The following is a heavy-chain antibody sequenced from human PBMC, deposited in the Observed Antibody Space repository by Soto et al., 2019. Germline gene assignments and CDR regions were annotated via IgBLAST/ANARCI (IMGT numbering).Heavy chain of an antibody. CDR1: GGSISSGGYS. J-gene: IGHJ4*02. Sequence: SETLSLTCAVSGGSISSGGYSWSWIRQPPGKGLEWIGEINHSGSTNYNPSLKSRVTISVDTSKNQFSLKLSSVTAADTAVYYCATDDYGDNFDYWGQGTLVTVSS. D-gene: IGHD4-17*01. CDR2: INHSGST. CDR3: ATDDYGDNFDY. V-gene: IGHV4-34*01.